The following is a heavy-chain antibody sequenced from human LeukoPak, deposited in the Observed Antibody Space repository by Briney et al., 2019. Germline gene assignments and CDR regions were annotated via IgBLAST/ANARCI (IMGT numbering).Heavy chain of an antibody. CDR2: INHSGST. CDR1: GGSFSGYY. V-gene: IGHV4-34*01. D-gene: IGHD3-10*01. CDR3: ARGSYYYGSGGQRGPKLDP. Sequence: PSETLSLTCAVYGGSFSGYYWSWIRQPPGKGLEWIGEINHSGSTNYNPSLKSRVTISVDTSKNQFSLKLSTVTAADTAVYYCARGSYYYGSGGQRGPKLDPWGQGTLVTVSS. J-gene: IGHJ5*02.